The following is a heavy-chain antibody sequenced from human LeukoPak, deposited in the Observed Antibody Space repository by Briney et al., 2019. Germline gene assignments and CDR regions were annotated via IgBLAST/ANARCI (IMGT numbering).Heavy chain of an antibody. CDR1: GGSISSYY. CDR3: ARDMGAPDYGSYSVDY. J-gene: IGHJ4*02. CDR2: IHYSGSA. V-gene: IGHV4-59*01. Sequence: SETLSLTCTVSGGSISSYYWSWIRQPPGRGLEWIASIHYSGSAAYNPSLKSRVTISRDMSTNQFSLKMTSVTAADTAVYFCARDMGAPDYGSYSVDYWGQGTLVTVSS. D-gene: IGHD4-23*01.